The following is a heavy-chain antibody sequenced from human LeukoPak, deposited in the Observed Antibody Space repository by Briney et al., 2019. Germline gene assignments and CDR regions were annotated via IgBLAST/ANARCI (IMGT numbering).Heavy chain of an antibody. CDR3: ARSGYYYYGMDV. Sequence: SETLSLTCTVSSGSISSYYWSWIRQPPGKGLEWIGYIYYSGSTNYNPSLKSRVTISVDTSKNQFSLKLSSVTAADTAVYYCARSGYYYYGMDVWGQGTTVTVSS. J-gene: IGHJ6*02. CDR1: SGSISSYY. CDR2: IYYSGST. V-gene: IGHV4-59*08.